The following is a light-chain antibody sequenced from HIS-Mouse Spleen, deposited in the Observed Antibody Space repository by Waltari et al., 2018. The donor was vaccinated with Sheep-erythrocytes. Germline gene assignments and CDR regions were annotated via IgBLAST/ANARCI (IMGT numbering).Light chain of an antibody. V-gene: IGLV3-1*01. CDR1: KLGDKY. J-gene: IGLJ2*01. CDR2: QDS. Sequence: SYELTQPPSVSVSPGQTASITCSGDKLGDKYACWYQQKPGHSPVLVINQDSKRPSGIPARFSGSNSGNTATLTISGTQAMDEADYYCQAWDSSTVVFGGGTKLTVL. CDR3: QAWDSSTVV.